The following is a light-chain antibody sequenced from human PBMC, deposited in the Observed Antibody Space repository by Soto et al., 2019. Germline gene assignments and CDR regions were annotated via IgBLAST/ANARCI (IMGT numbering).Light chain of an antibody. J-gene: IGLJ3*02. V-gene: IGLV2-11*01. CDR2: YVS. Sequence: QSALTQPRSVSGSPGQSVTISCTGTSSDVVSWYQQHPGKAPKLIIYYVSQRPSGVPDRFSGSKSGNTASLTISGLQAEDEADYYCCSSAGGFTWVFGGGTKLT. CDR3: CSSAGGFTWV. CDR1: SSDVV.